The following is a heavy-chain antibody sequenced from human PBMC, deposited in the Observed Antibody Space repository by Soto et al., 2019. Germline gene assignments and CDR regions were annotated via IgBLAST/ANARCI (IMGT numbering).Heavy chain of an antibody. D-gene: IGHD3-3*01. CDR2: ICYSGST. CDR1: GGSIRSYC. Sequence: SETLSLTCTVSGGSIRSYCWTWIRQPPGEGLEWIGYICYSGSTNYNPSLKSRVTISIDTHKNQFSLKLSSVTAADTAVYYCARAPRGAIFGVVIPGRFDYWGQGTLVTVSS. V-gene: IGHV4-59*12. J-gene: IGHJ4*02. CDR3: ARAPRGAIFGVVIPGRFDY.